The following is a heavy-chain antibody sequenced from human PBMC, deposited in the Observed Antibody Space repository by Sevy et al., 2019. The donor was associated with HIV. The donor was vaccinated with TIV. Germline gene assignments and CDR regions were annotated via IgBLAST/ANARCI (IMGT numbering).Heavy chain of an antibody. J-gene: IGHJ4*02. Sequence: SLKVSCKASGVTFMNYAISWVRQAPGQGLEWMGGFIPMFATPDYAQKFRGRITITADESTSTAYMELSSLGSEDTAVYYCARDSLYATNWAFDYWGQGTLVTVSS. CDR2: FIPMFATP. V-gene: IGHV1-69*01. D-gene: IGHD1-1*01. CDR1: GVTFMNYA. CDR3: ARDSLYATNWAFDY.